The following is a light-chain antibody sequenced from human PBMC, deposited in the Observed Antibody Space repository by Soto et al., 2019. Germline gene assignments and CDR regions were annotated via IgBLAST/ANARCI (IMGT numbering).Light chain of an antibody. CDR3: HQFSFSHT. CDR2: KAS. J-gene: IGKJ4*01. CDR1: QSISNW. V-gene: IGKV1-5*03. Sequence: DIQMTQSPSTLSASVGDRVTITCRASQSISNWLAWYQQKPGKAPKLLLYKASTLESGVPARFSGTGSGTEFTLTISSLQTDDFATYYCHQFSFSHTFGGGTKVEIK.